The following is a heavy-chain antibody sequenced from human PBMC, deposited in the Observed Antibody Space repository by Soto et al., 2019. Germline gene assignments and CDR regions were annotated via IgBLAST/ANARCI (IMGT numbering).Heavy chain of an antibody. CDR3: ARVRGVKEVRYYYGMDV. CDR1: GFTFSSYD. V-gene: IGHV3-13*01. D-gene: IGHD3-10*01. CDR2: IGTAGDT. Sequence: GGSLRLSCAASGFTFSSYDMHWVRQATGKGLEWVSAIGTAGDTYYPGSVKGRFTISRENAKNSLYLQMNSLRAEDTAVYYCARVRGVKEVRYYYGMDVWGQGTTVTVSS. J-gene: IGHJ6*02.